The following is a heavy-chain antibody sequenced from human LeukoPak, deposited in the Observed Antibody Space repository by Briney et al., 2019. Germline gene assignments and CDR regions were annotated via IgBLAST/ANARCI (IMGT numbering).Heavy chain of an antibody. CDR3: ARYAVSNYFDY. CDR2: IYYSGST. J-gene: IGHJ4*02. V-gene: IGHV4-59*01. Sequence: PSETLSHTCTVSGGSISSYYWSWIRQPPGKGLEWIGYIYYSGSTNYNPSLKSRVTISVDTSKNQFSLKLSSVTAADTAVYYCARYAVSNYFDYWGQGTLVTVSS. D-gene: IGHD3-3*02. CDR1: GGSISSYY.